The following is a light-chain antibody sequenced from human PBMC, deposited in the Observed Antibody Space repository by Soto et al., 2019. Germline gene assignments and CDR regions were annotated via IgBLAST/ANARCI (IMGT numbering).Light chain of an antibody. J-gene: IGLJ1*01. CDR1: SSDVGGYNY. CDR3: SSYTSSITLYV. CDR2: DVS. Sequence: QSVLTQPASVSGSPGQSITISCTGTSSDVGGYNYVSWYQQHPGKAPKLMIYDVSNRPSGVSNRFSGSKSGNTASLTISGLQAEDEADYYCSSYTSSITLYVFGTGTKLTFL. V-gene: IGLV2-14*01.